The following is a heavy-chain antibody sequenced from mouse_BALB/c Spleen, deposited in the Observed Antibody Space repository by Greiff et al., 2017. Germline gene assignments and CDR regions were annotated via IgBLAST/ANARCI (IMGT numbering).Heavy chain of an antibody. Sequence: LVKTGASVKISCKASGYSFTGYYMHWVKQSHGKSLEWIGYISCYNGATSYNQKFKGKATFTVDTSSSTAYMQFNSLTSEDSAVYYCAYDYETWFAYWGQGTLVTVSA. J-gene: IGHJ3*01. V-gene: IGHV1S34*01. CDR1: GYSFTGYY. CDR3: AYDYETWFAY. CDR2: ISCYNGAT. D-gene: IGHD2-4*01.